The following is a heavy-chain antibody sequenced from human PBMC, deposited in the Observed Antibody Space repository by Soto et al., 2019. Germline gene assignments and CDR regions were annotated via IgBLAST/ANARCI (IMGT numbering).Heavy chain of an antibody. V-gene: IGHV1-58*01. CDR3: AAEGSGVAAAGLGYYYGMDV. Sequence: QMQLVQSGPEVKKPGTSVKVSCKASGFTFTSSAVQWVRQARGQRLEGIGWIVVGSGNTNYAQKFQERVTSTRDMSTSTAYMELSSLRSEDTAVYYCAAEGSGVAAAGLGYYYGMDVWGQGTTVTVSS. D-gene: IGHD6-13*01. CDR2: IVVGSGNT. CDR1: GFTFTSSA. J-gene: IGHJ6*02.